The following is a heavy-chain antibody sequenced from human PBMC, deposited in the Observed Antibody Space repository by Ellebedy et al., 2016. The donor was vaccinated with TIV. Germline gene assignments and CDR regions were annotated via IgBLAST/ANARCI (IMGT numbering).Heavy chain of an antibody. CDR3: VRHPTLGTLDY. J-gene: IGHJ4*02. Sequence: MPSETLSLTCTVSGGSITSGSYYRAWIRQPPGKGLEWVGKVYFIGSTNYNPSLKSRVTISVDTSKNQFSLKLTSVTAADTAVYYCVRHPTLGTLDYWGQGAQVTVSS. CDR2: VYFIGST. CDR1: GGSITSGSYY. D-gene: IGHD3-16*01. V-gene: IGHV4-39*01.